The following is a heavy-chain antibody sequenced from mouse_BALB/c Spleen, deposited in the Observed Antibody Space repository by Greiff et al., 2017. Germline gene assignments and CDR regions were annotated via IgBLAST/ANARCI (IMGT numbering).Heavy chain of an antibody. J-gene: IGHJ3*01. Sequence: EVKVEESGGGLVQPGGSMKLSCVASGFTFSNYWMNWVRQSPEKGLEWVAEIRLKSNNYATHYAESVKGRFTISRDDSKSSVYLQMNNLRAEDTGIYYCTGAIYYDYVEFAYWGQGTLVTVSA. V-gene: IGHV6-6*02. CDR2: IRLKSNNYAT. CDR1: GFTFSNYW. CDR3: TGAIYYDYVEFAY. D-gene: IGHD2-4*01.